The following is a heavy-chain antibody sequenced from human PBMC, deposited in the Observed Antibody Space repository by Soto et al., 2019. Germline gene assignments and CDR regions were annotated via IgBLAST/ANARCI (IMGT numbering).Heavy chain of an antibody. CDR1: GGSISPRK. CDR2: ISYDGSS. V-gene: IGHV4-59*01. D-gene: IGHD3-9*01. CDR3: ARHATSGNAGYAPFDV. J-gene: IGHJ6*02. Sequence: SETLSHTYTVSGGSISPRKGSWIRQSPTTGLEWIAYISYDGSSNDNPSLRSRLSISIDTSRNQVFLNMTSVTAADTAVYYCARHATSGNAGYAPFDVWGQGTAVPVSS.